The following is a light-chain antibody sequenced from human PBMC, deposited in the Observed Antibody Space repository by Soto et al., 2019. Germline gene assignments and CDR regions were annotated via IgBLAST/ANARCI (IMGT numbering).Light chain of an antibody. J-gene: IGLJ1*01. CDR2: QFS. Sequence: QSALTQPASVSGSPGQSITISCTGTSSDLGGYNFVSWYQHHPGTAPKLMIYQFSNRPSGVSNRFSGSKSGNTASLTISGIQAEDDADYYCCSYTSSSPYVFGTGTKLTVL. CDR1: SSDLGGYNF. CDR3: CSYTSSSPYV. V-gene: IGLV2-14*01.